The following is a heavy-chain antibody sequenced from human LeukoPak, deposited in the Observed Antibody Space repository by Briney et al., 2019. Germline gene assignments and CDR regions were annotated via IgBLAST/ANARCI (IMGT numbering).Heavy chain of an antibody. J-gene: IGHJ4*02. D-gene: IGHD3-22*01. CDR2: IWYDGSNK. CDR1: GFTFSSYG. Sequence: GRSLRLSCAASGFTFSSYGMHWVRQAPGKGLEWVAVIWYDGSNKYYADSVKGRFTISRDNSKNTLYLQMNSLRAEDTAVYYCARQDLQDYYDSSGHFDYWGQGTLVTVSS. CDR3: ARQDLQDYYDSSGHFDY. V-gene: IGHV3-33*01.